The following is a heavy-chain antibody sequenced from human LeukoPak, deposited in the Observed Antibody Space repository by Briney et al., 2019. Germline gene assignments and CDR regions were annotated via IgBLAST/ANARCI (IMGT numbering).Heavy chain of an antibody. V-gene: IGHV1-2*02. CDR2: INPNSGGK. J-gene: IGHJ4*02. Sequence: ASVKVSCKASGYTLTAYYIHWVRQAPGQGLEWMGWINPNSGGKSYAQKFQGRVTMTGDTSINTAYMEVNGLRSDDTAVYYCARVNAFSSLQLDYWGQGTPVTVTS. CDR3: ARVNAFSSLQLDY. CDR1: GYTLTAYY. D-gene: IGHD6-13*01.